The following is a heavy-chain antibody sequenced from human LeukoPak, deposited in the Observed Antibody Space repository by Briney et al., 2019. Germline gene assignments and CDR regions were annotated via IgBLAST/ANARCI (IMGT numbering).Heavy chain of an antibody. V-gene: IGHV1-46*01. J-gene: IGHJ4*02. CDR3: ARVVAVGDCDY. D-gene: IGHD6-19*01. CDR2: INPSGGST. CDR1: GYTFTSYY. Sequence: GASVKVSCKASGYTFTSYYMHWVRQAPGQGLEWMGIINPSGGSTSYAQKFQGRVTMTRDTSMSTVYMELSSLRSEDTAVYYCARVVAVGDCDYWGQGTLVTVSS.